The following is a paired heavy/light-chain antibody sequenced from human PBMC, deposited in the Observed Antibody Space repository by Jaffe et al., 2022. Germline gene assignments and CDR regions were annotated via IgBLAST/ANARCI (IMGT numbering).Heavy chain of an antibody. CDR2: IFSNDEK. J-gene: IGHJ6*03. V-gene: IGHV2-26*01. D-gene: IGHD3-3*01. CDR3: ARILSDDFWSGYYKDYMDV. CDR1: GFSLSNARMG. Sequence: QVTLKESGPVLVKPTETLTLTCTVSGFSLSNARMGVSWIRQPPGKALEWLAHIFSNDEKSYSTSLKSRLTISKDTSKSQVVLTMTNMDPVDTATYYCARILSDDFWSGYYKDYMDVWGKGTTVTVSS.
Light chain of an antibody. CDR2: YDD. CDR3: AAWDDRLNGPV. J-gene: IGLJ2*01. CDR1: SSNIGNNA. V-gene: IGLV1-36*01. Sequence: QSVLTQPPSVSEAPRQRVTISCSGSSSNIGNNAVNWYQQLPGKAPKLLIYYDDLLPSGVSDRFSGSKSGTSASLAISGLQSEDEADYYCAAWDDRLNGPVFGGGTKLTVL.